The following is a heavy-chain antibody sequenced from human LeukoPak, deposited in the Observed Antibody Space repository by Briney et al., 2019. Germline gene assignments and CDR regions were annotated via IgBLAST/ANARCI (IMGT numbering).Heavy chain of an antibody. D-gene: IGHD4-23*01. J-gene: IGHJ4*02. CDR1: VDSISSYY. CDR2: ISNSGGT. CDR3: ARHGAGGSFDY. V-gene: IGHV4-59*08. Sequence: PSETLSLTCTVSVDSISSYYWSWIRQAPGKGLEWIGYISNSGGTNYNPSLKSRVTISADTSRNQFSLKMTSVTAADTAVYFCARHGAGGSFDYWGRGTLVTVSS.